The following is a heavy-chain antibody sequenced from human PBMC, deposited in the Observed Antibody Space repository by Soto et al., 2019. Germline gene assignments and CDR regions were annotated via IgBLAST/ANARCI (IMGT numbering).Heavy chain of an antibody. V-gene: IGHV3-23*04. CDR2: ITITGDTT. J-gene: IGHJ4*02. D-gene: IGHD2-21*02. Sequence: EVQLVESEGGLVQPGGSLRLSCEASGFIFTTSDMSWVRQAPGKGLEWISSITITGDTTHYADSVKGRFTISRDNSRNTGYLQMNSLRVDDTAVNYCAKGGGGDHGYWGQGTLVAVSS. CDR3: AKGGGGDHGY. CDR1: GFIFTTSD.